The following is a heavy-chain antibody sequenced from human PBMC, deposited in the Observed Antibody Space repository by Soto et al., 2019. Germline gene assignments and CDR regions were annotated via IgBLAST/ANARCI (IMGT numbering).Heavy chain of an antibody. D-gene: IGHD3-10*01. J-gene: IGHJ4*02. CDR1: GGSFSGYY. Sequence: SETLSLTCAVYGGSFSGYYWSWIRQPPGKGLEWIGEINHSGSTNYNPSLKSRVTISVDTSKNQFSLKLSSVTAADTAVYYCARGRGDGYNHLDYWGQGTPVTVSS. CDR2: INHSGST. V-gene: IGHV4-34*01. CDR3: ARGRGDGYNHLDY.